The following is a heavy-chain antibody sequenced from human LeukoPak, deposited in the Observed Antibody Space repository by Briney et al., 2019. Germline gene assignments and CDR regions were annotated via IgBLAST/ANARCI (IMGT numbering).Heavy chain of an antibody. J-gene: IGHJ4*02. Sequence: GGSLRLSCAASGFTLSSYAMSWVRQAPGKGLEWVSAISDSGNTYRADSVKGRFTISRDSSKNTLFLQMNRLRPEDAAVYYCAKAPVTTCRGAYCYPFDYWGQGTLVTVSS. V-gene: IGHV3-23*01. CDR1: GFTLSSYA. CDR2: ISDSGNT. D-gene: IGHD2-21*01. CDR3: AKAPVTTCRGAYCYPFDY.